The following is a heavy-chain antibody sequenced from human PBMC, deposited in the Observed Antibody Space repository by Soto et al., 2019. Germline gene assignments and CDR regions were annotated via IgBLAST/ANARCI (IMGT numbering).Heavy chain of an antibody. J-gene: IGHJ6*02. CDR1: GGSFSGYY. CDR2: INHSGST. CDR3: ARGVSRITMIVVVIAGMDV. V-gene: IGHV4-34*01. Sequence: PSETLSLTCAVYGGSFSGYYWSWIRQPPGKGLEWIGEINHSGSTNYNPSLKSRVTISVDTSKNQFSLKLSSVTAADTAVYYCARGVSRITMIVVVIAGMDVWGQGTTVTVSS. D-gene: IGHD3-22*01.